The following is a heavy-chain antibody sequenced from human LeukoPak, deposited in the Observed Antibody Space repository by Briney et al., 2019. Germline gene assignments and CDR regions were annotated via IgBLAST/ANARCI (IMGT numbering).Heavy chain of an antibody. CDR1: GGTFSSYA. Sequence: SVKVSCKASGGTFSSYAISWVRQAPGQGLEWMGRIIPIFGTANYAQKFQGRGTITTDESTRTAYMDLSSVSSGDSAVYYCTRAGVEPAIVLEYWGQGPLVPVSS. CDR3: TRAGVEPAIVLEY. J-gene: IGHJ4*02. CDR2: IIPIFGTA. V-gene: IGHV1-69*05. D-gene: IGHD3-3*01.